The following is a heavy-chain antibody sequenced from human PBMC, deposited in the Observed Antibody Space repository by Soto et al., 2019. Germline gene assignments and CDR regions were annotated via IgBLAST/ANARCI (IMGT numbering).Heavy chain of an antibody. D-gene: IGHD2-15*01. CDR1: XXXXSNYG. CDR3: XXXXXXXXGXXYYQGHV. CDR2: IVPIFGA. Sequence: QVQLVQSGAEVKKPGSSVKVSCXXXXXXXSNYGFSWVXQAPGQVLECMGVIVPIFGAEHPQKFQGRVTITADESTNTVFMELXGLXXXXXXXXXXXXXXXXXXGXXYYQGHVWGQGTTVTVSS. V-gene: IGHV1-69*12. J-gene: IGHJ6*02.